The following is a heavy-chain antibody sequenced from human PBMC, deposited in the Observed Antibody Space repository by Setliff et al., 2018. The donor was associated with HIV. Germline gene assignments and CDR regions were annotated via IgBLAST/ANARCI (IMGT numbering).Heavy chain of an antibody. CDR3: SSQFLYPGIAVSGMDY. J-gene: IGHJ4*02. CDR1: GVSFGSSDYY. Sequence: ETLSLTCTVSGVSFGSSDYYRAWIRQPPGKGLEWIGSFYYSGSTYYNPSLKSRVTISVDTSKNQFSLKLSSLTAADTAVYYCSSQFLYPGIAVSGMDYWGKGTRVTVSS. CDR2: FYYSGST. V-gene: IGHV4-39*01. D-gene: IGHD6-19*01.